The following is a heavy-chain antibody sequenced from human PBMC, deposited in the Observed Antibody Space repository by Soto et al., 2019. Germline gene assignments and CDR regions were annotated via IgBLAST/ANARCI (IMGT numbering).Heavy chain of an antibody. D-gene: IGHD3-22*01. CDR3: ARGPPMIH. J-gene: IGHJ4*02. Sequence: GGSLRLSCAASGFTFSSYAMHWVRQAPGKGLEWVAVISYDGSNKYYADSVKGRFTISRDNSKNTLYLQMNSLRAEDTAVYYCARGPPMIHWGQGTLVTVSS. CDR1: GFTFSSYA. V-gene: IGHV3-30-3*01. CDR2: ISYDGSNK.